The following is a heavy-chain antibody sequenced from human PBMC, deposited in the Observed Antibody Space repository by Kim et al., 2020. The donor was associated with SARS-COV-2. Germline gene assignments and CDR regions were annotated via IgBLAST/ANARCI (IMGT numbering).Heavy chain of an antibody. CDR3: ARGEYDFWSGYYNYGPGDY. CDR1: GYTFTSYA. CDR2: INTNTGNP. D-gene: IGHD3-3*01. V-gene: IGHV7-4-1*02. Sequence: ASVKVSCKASGYTFTSYAMNWVRQAPGQGLEWMGWINTNTGNPTYAQGFTGRFVFSLDTSVSTAYLQISSLKAEDTAVYYCARGEYDFWSGYYNYGPGDYWGQGTLVTVSS. J-gene: IGHJ4*02.